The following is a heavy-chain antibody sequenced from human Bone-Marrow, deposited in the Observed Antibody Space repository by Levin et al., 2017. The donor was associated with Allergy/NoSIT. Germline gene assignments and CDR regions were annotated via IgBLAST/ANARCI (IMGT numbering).Heavy chain of an antibody. CDR2: ISGTGRHI. CDR1: GFNFASYG. Sequence: GGSLRLSCAASGFNFASYGMNWVRQAPGKGLEWVSSISGTGRHIYLADSLKGRFTISRDNAKNSLSPQMNNLRVEDTAVFYCAKDEGPFRSSFAFDCWGQGALVTVSS. V-gene: IGHV3-21*01. D-gene: IGHD6-13*01. CDR3: AKDEGPFRSSFAFDC. J-gene: IGHJ4*02.